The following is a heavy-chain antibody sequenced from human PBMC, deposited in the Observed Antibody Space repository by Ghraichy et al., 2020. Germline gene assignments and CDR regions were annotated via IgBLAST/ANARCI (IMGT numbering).Heavy chain of an antibody. D-gene: IGHD2-2*01. Sequence: GGSLRLSCAASGFTFSSYAMSWVRQAPGKGLEWVSAISGSGGSTYYADSVKGRFTISRDNSKNTLYLQMNSLRAEDTAVYYCAKEGVYCSSTSCPPDAFDIWGQGTMVTVSS. CDR1: GFTFSSYA. CDR3: AKEGVYCSSTSCPPDAFDI. J-gene: IGHJ3*02. CDR2: ISGSGGST. V-gene: IGHV3-23*01.